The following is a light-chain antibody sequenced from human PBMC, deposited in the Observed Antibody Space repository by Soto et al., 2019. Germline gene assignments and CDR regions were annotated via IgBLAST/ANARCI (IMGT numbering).Light chain of an antibody. V-gene: IGKV3-11*01. CDR2: DTS. J-gene: IGKJ4*01. Sequence: ELGLTQSPATLSLSPGDRATLSCRASQSVSRYLSWYQQKPGQAPRLLIHDTSTRATGFPDTFSGSGSGTEFTLTISSLEPEDSAMYYCQQRFSWPPTFGGGTHVEIK. CDR3: QQRFSWPPT. CDR1: QSVSRY.